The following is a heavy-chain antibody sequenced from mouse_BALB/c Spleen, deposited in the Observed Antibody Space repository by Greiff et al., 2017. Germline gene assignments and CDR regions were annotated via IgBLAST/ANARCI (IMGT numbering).Heavy chain of an antibody. J-gene: IGHJ3*01. CDR3: ARGRDYGSSYGFAY. Sequence: EVMLVESGGGLVKPGGSLKLSCAASGFTFSSYAMSWVRQTPEKRLEWVASISSGGSTYYPDSVKGRFTISRDNARNILYLQMSSLRSEDTAMYYCARGRDYGSSYGFAYWGQGTLVTVSA. CDR2: ISSGGST. V-gene: IGHV5-6-5*01. D-gene: IGHD1-1*01. CDR1: GFTFSSYA.